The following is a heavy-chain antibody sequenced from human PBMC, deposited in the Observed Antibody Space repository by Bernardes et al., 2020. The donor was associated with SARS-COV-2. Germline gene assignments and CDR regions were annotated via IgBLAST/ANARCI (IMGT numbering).Heavy chain of an antibody. CDR1: GFTFSSYG. D-gene: IGHD3-10*01. CDR2: IWYDGSNK. V-gene: IGHV3-33*01. Sequence: GSLRLSCAASGFTFSSYGMHWVRQAPGKGLEWVAVIWYDGSNKYYADSVKGRFTISRDNSKNTLYLQMNSLRAEDTAVYYCASERYYYGSGSYGTFDYWGQGTLVTVSS. CDR3: ASERYYYGSGSYGTFDY. J-gene: IGHJ4*02.